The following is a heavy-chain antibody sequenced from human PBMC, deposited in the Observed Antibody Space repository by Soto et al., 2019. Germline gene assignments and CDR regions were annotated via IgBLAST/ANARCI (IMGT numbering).Heavy chain of an antibody. CDR1: GFTFSSYA. D-gene: IGHD5-12*01. CDR2: ISYDGSNK. CDR3: TRDWTPSTTPF. Sequence: PGGYLRLSCAASGFTFSSYAMHWVRQAPGKGLEWVAVISYDGSNKYYADSVKGRFTISRDNSKNTLYLQMNSLRAEDTAVYYCTRDWTPSTTPFRGPATLVTVS. V-gene: IGHV3-30-3*01. J-gene: IGHJ4*02.